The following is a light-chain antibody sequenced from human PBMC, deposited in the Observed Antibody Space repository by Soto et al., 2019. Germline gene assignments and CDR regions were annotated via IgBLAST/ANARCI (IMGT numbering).Light chain of an antibody. J-gene: IGKJ1*01. Sequence: DIVMTQSPLSLPVNPGEPASISCRSSQSLLHSNGYNYLDWYLQKPGQSPQLLIYLGSNRASGVPDRFSGSGSGTDFTLKISRVEAEDVGVYYCMQALQSPVTFGQGTKVDIK. CDR3: MQALQSPVT. CDR1: QSLLHSNGYNY. CDR2: LGS. V-gene: IGKV2-28*01.